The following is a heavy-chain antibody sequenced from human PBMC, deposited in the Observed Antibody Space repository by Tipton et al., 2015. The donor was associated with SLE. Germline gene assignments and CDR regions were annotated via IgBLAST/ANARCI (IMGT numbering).Heavy chain of an antibody. D-gene: IGHD3-10*01. CDR3: ARTDRYYVSGSYYSTSIDY. CDR1: GYTFTSYG. V-gene: IGHV1-18*01. J-gene: IGHJ4*02. Sequence: QSGAEVKKPGASVKVSCKASGYTFTSYGISWVRQAPGQGLEWMGWISAYNGNTNYAQKLQGRVTMTTDTSTTTAHMELRSLRSDDAAVHYCARTDRYYVSGSYYSTSIDYLGQGTLVTVPS. CDR2: ISAYNGNT.